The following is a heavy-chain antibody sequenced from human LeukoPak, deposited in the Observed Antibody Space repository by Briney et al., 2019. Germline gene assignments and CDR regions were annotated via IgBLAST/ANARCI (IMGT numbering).Heavy chain of an antibody. CDR3: ARGRRGYYYGSGSYWGYYYYYYMDV. V-gene: IGHV1-8*01. CDR2: MNPNSGNT. Sequence: ASVKVSCKASGYTFTSYDINWVRQATGQGLEWMGWMNPNSGNTGYAQKFQGRVTMTRNTSISTAYMELSSLRSEDTAVYYCARGRRGYYYGSGSYWGYYYYYYMDVWGKGTTVTVSS. J-gene: IGHJ6*03. CDR1: GYTFTSYD. D-gene: IGHD3-10*01.